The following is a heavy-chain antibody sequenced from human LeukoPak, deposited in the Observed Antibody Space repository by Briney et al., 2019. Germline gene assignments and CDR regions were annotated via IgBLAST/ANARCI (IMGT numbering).Heavy chain of an antibody. CDR1: GGTFSSYA. D-gene: IGHD5-24*01. Sequence: SVKVSCKASGGTFSSYAISWVRQAPGQGLEWMGGIIPIFGTANYAQKFQGRVTITADESTSTAYMELSSLRSEDTAVYYYARDGGDGYNPYYFDYWGQGTLVTVSS. J-gene: IGHJ4*02. CDR3: ARDGGDGYNPYYFDY. CDR2: IIPIFGTA. V-gene: IGHV1-69*13.